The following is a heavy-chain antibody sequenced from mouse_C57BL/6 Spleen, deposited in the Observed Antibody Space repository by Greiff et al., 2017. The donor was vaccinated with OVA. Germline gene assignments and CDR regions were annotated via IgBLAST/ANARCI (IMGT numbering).Heavy chain of an antibody. CDR3: ARENYGSSYVAMDY. Sequence: QVQLKESGAELVRPGASVKMSCKASGYTFTSYNMHWVKQTPRQGLEWIGAIYPGNGDTSYNQKFKGKATLTVDKSSSTAYMQLSSLTSEDSAVYFCARENYGSSYVAMDYWGQGTSVTVSS. CDR1: GYTFTSYN. D-gene: IGHD1-1*01. J-gene: IGHJ4*01. V-gene: IGHV1-12*01. CDR2: IYPGNGDT.